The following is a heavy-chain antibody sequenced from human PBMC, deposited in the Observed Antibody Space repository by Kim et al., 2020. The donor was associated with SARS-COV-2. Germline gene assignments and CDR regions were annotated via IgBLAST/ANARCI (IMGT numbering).Heavy chain of an antibody. CDR2: INAGNGNT. J-gene: IGHJ4*02. CDR1: GFTFSDYA. Sequence: ASVKVSCKASGFTFSDYAMYWVRQAPGQRLEWMVWINAGNGNTRYSQKFQGRVTITWDTSASTAYMDLTSLRFEDTAVYYCARERFGGSFDYWGQGTLVTVSS. D-gene: IGHD3-10*01. CDR3: ARERFGGSFDY. V-gene: IGHV1-3*01.